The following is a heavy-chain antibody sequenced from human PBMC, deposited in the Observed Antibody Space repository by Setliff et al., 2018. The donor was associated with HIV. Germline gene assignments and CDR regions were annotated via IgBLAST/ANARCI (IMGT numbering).Heavy chain of an antibody. CDR2: INPSGDST. CDR3: ARSSLAAAGLGYMDV. V-gene: IGHV1-46*01. Sequence: ASVKVSCKASGYTFTSYYMHWVRQAPGQGLEWMGVINPSGDSTNYAQKFQARVTLTTDESTSTAYMELSSLRSEDTAVYYCARSSLAAAGLGYMDVWGKGTTVTVSS. CDR1: GYTFTSYY. D-gene: IGHD6-13*01. J-gene: IGHJ6*03.